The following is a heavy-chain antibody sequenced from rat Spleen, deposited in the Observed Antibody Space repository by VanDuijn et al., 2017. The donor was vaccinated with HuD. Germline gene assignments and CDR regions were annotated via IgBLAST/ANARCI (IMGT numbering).Heavy chain of an antibody. D-gene: IGHD1-6*01. J-gene: IGHJ2*01. CDR2: MWSGGST. CDR1: GFSLTSYN. Sequence: QVQLMESGPGLVQPSETLSLTCTVSGFSLTSYNVHWVRQPPGKGLEWMGVMWSGGSTDYNSVLKSRLSISRDTSKNQVLLKMNSLQSEDTATYYCARSALMYTTDPSDYWGQGVMVTVSS. CDR3: ARSALMYTTDPSDY. V-gene: IGHV2-45*01.